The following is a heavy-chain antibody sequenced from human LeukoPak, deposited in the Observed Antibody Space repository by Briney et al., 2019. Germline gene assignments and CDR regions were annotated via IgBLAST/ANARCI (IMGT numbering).Heavy chain of an antibody. D-gene: IGHD3-22*01. CDR3: ARANYYDSSGYYKQRYYYYGMDV. J-gene: IGHJ6*02. CDR1: GGTFSSYA. CDR2: IIPIFGTA. V-gene: IGHV1-69*13. Sequence: SVKVSCKASGGTFSSYAISWVRQATGQGLEWMGGIIPIFGTANYAQKFQGRVTITADESTSTAYMELSSLRSEDTAVYYCARANYYDSSGYYKQRYYYYGMDVWGQGTTVTVSS.